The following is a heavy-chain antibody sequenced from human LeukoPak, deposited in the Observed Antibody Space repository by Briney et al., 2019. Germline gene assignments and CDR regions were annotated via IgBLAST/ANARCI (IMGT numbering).Heavy chain of an antibody. CDR2: IYHSGST. J-gene: IGHJ4*02. CDR1: GYSISSGYY. D-gene: IGHD3-22*01. V-gene: IGHV4-38-2*02. Sequence: PSETLSLTCTVSGYSISSGYYWGWIRQPPGKGLEWIGSIYHSGSTYYNPPLKSRVTISVDTSKNQFSLKLSSVTAADTAVYYCARGEYFYDSSGYLYWGQGTLVTVSS. CDR3: ARGEYFYDSSGYLY.